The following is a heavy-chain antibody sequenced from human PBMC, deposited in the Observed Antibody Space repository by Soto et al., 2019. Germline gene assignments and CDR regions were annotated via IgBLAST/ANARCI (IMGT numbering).Heavy chain of an antibody. CDR2: IYHSGST. CDR3: AREKDFWSGYYFDY. D-gene: IGHD3-3*01. Sequence: SETLSLTCAFSCYSIISGYYWGWIRQPPGKGLEWIGSIYHSGSTYYNPSLKSRVTISVDTSKNQFSLKLSSVTAADTAVYYCAREKDFWSGYYFDYWGQGTLVTVSS. J-gene: IGHJ4*02. V-gene: IGHV4-38-2*02. CDR1: CYSIISGYY.